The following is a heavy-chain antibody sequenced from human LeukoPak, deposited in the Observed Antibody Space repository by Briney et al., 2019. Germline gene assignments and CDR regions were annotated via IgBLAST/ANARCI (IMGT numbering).Heavy chain of an antibody. V-gene: IGHV4-34*01. CDR1: GGSFSGYY. D-gene: IGHD2-2*01. Sequence: SETLSLTCAAYGGSFSGYYWSWIRQPPGKGLEWIGEINHSGSTNYNPSLKSRVTISVDTSKNQFSLKLSSVTAADTAVYYCARGRYCSSTSCYVPRYYYYYYMDVWGKGTTVTVSS. CDR2: INHSGST. J-gene: IGHJ6*03. CDR3: ARGRYCSSTSCYVPRYYYYYYMDV.